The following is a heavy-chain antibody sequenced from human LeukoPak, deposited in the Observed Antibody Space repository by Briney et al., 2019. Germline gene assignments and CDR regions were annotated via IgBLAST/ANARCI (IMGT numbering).Heavy chain of an antibody. D-gene: IGHD6-13*01. V-gene: IGHV3-48*01. CDR2: ISERSSNI. J-gene: IGHJ4*02. CDR3: ARDVLAATGPF. CDR1: GFTFSSYS. Sequence: GGSLRLSCAASGFTFSSYSMNWVRQAPGKGLKWVSFISERSSNIYYADSVKGRFTISRDNPKISVYLQMNSLRAEDTAVYYCARDVLAATGPFWGQGTLVTVSS.